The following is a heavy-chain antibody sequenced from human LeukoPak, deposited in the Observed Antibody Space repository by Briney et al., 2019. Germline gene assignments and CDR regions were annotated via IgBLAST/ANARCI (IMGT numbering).Heavy chain of an antibody. Sequence: PGGSLRLSCAAPGFTFTSYAMSWVRQAPGKGLEWVSVISNTGGSTFYADSVKGRFPISRDNAKNTLYLQMNSLRAEDTAVYYCAKRASGSGTSLYYFDYWGQGTLVTVSS. J-gene: IGHJ4*02. V-gene: IGHV3-23*01. CDR1: GFTFTSYA. CDR3: AKRASGSGTSLYYFDY. D-gene: IGHD3-10*01. CDR2: ISNTGGST.